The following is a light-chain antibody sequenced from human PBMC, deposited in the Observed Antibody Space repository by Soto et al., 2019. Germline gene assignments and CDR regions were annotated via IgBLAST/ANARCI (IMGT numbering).Light chain of an antibody. CDR1: QSVSSN. Sequence: EIVMTQSPATLSVSPGERATLSCRASQSVSSNLAWYQQKPGQAPRLLIYGASTRATGIPARFSGSGSGTEFTLTISSLQSEDFVVYYCQQHNNWPPLTFGGGTKVEIK. CDR2: GAS. CDR3: QQHNNWPPLT. J-gene: IGKJ4*01. V-gene: IGKV3-15*01.